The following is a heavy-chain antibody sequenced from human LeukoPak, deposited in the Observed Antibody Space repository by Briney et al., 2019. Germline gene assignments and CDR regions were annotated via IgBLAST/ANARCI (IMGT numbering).Heavy chain of an antibody. CDR1: GFTFDDYA. CDR2: ISWDGGST. CDR3: AKGDCSSTSYHFDY. J-gene: IGHJ4*02. V-gene: IGHV3-43D*04. D-gene: IGHD2-2*01. Sequence: AGGSLRLSCAASGFTFDDYAMHWVRQAPGKGLEWVSLISWDGGSTYYADSVKGRFTISRDNSKNSLYLQMNSLRAEDTALYYCAKGDCSSTSYHFDYWGQGTLVTVSS.